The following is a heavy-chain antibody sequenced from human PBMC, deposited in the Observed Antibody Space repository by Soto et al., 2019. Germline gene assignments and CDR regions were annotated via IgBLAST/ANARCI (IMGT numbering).Heavy chain of an antibody. D-gene: IGHD3-3*01. J-gene: IGHJ3*02. CDR2: ISAYNGNT. CDR1: GYTFTSYG. Sequence: ASVKVSCKASGYTFTSYGISWVRQAPGQGLEWMGWISAYNGNTNYAQKLQGRVTMTTDTSTSTAYMELRSLRSDDTAVYYCARASRFMEWSPANVAFDIWGQGTMVTVSS. CDR3: ARASRFMEWSPANVAFDI. V-gene: IGHV1-18*01.